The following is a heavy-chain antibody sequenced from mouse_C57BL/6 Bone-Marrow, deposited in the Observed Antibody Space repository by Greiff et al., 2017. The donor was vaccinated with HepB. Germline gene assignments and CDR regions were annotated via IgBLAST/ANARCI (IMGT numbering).Heavy chain of an antibody. D-gene: IGHD2-5*01. CDR3: ARPYSNLAWFAY. Sequence: EVQLQQSVAELVRPGASVKLSCTASGFNIKNTYMHWVKQRPEQGLEWIGRIDPANGNTKYAPKFQGKATITADTSSSTAYMELHSLTSEDSAVYFCARPYSNLAWFAYWGQGTLVTVSA. V-gene: IGHV14-3*01. J-gene: IGHJ3*01. CDR1: GFNIKNTY. CDR2: IDPANGNT.